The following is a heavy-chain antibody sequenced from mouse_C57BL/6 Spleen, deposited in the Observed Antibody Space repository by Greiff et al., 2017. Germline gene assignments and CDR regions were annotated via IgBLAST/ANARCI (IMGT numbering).Heavy chain of an antibody. Sequence: EVMLVESGGGLVQPGGSMKLSCVASGFTFSNYWMNWVRQSPEKGLEWVAQIRLKSDNYATHYAESVKGRFTISRDDSKSSVYLQMNNLRAEDTGIYYCTANWNGFAYGGQGTLVTVAA. CDR1: GFTFSNYW. CDR3: TANWNGFAY. CDR2: IRLKSDNYAT. J-gene: IGHJ3*01. D-gene: IGHD4-1*02. V-gene: IGHV6-3*01.